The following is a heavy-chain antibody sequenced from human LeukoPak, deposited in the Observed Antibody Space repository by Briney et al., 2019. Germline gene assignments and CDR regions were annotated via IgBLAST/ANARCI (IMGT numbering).Heavy chain of an antibody. CDR3: AKDMRTEYYDILTGYIDY. J-gene: IGHJ4*02. CDR2: ISWNSGSI. D-gene: IGHD3-9*01. Sequence: PGRSLRLSCAASGFTFDDYAMHWVRQAPGKGLEWVSGISWNSGSIGYADSVKGRFTISRDNAKNSLYLQMNSLRAEDTALYYCAKDMRTEYYDILTGYIDYWGQGTLVTVSS. V-gene: IGHV3-9*01. CDR1: GFTFDDYA.